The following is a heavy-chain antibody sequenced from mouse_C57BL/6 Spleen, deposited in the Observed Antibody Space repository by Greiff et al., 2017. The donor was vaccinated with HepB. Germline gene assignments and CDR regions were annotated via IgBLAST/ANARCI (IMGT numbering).Heavy chain of an antibody. CDR3: ARRNGNYEDAMDY. D-gene: IGHD2-1*01. V-gene: IGHV1-7*01. J-gene: IGHJ4*01. Sequence: VKLMESGAELAKPGASVKLSCKASGYTFTSYWMHWVKQRPGQGLEWIGYINPSSGYTKYNQKFKDKATLTADKTSSTAYMQLSSLTYEDSAVYYCARRNGNYEDAMDYWGQGTSVTVSS. CDR2: INPSSGYT. CDR1: GYTFTSYW.